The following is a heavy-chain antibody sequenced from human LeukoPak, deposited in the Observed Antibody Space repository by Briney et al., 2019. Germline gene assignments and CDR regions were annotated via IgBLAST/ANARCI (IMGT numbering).Heavy chain of an antibody. CDR1: GFTFSSYE. CDR3: ATDRYDSRGCAFDY. J-gene: IGHJ4*02. V-gene: IGHV3-48*03. CDR2: ISNNGESI. D-gene: IGHD3-22*01. Sequence: GGSLRLSCAASGFTFSSYEINWVRQAPGKGLEWVSYISNNGESIFYADSVKGRFTISRDNAKNTVFLQMSSLRAEDTALYYCATDRYDSRGCAFDYWGQGTLVTVSS.